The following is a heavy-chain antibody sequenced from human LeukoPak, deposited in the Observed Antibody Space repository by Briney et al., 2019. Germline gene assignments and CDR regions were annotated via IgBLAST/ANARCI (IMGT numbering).Heavy chain of an antibody. V-gene: IGHV4-34*01. CDR3: ARGRRRTGSNYYSDY. CDR1: GGSFSGYY. Sequence: PSETLSLTCAVYGGSFSGYYWSWIRQPPGKGLEWIGEINHSGSTNYNPSLKSRVTISVDTSKNQFSLKLSSVTAADTAVYYCARGRRRTGSNYYSDYWGQGTLVTVSS. CDR2: INHSGST. D-gene: IGHD7-27*01. J-gene: IGHJ4*02.